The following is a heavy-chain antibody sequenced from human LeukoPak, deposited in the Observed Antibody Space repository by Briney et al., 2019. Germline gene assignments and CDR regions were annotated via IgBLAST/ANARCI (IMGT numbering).Heavy chain of an antibody. D-gene: IGHD3-9*01. CDR3: TRDPLRYLRVGHYDY. CDR2: IDYDSSHI. Sequence: GGSLRLSCAASGFTFSTSAMNWVRQVPGKGLEWVSSIDYDSSHIYYAASVRGRFTISRDNARDSVYLQMDSLRVEDTAVYYCTRDPLRYLRVGHYDYWGQGTLVAVSS. J-gene: IGHJ4*02. CDR1: GFTFSTSA. V-gene: IGHV3-21*01.